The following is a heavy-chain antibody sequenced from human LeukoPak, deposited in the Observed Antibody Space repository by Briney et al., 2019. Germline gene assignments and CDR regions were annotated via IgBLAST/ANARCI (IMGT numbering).Heavy chain of an antibody. CDR2: ISGSGSST. CDR3: ARESRELLSHAFDI. V-gene: IGHV3-23*01. D-gene: IGHD1-26*01. J-gene: IGHJ3*02. Sequence: GGSLRLSCAASGFTFSSYAMSWVRQAPGKGLEWVSDISGSGSSTYYADSVKGRFTISRDNSKNTLYLQMNSLRAEDTAVYYCARESRELLSHAFDIWGQGTMVTVSS. CDR1: GFTFSSYA.